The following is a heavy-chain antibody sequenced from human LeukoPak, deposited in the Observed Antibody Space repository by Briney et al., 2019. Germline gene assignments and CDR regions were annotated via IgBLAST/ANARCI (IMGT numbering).Heavy chain of an antibody. J-gene: IGHJ4*02. CDR3: AREYYYGSGSYGIFGY. Sequence: SETLSLTCTVSGGSISSYYWSWIRQPPGKGPEWIGYIYYSGSTNYNPSLKSRVTISVDTSKNQFSLKLSSVTAADTAVYYCAREYYYGSGSYGIFGYWGQGTLVTVSS. V-gene: IGHV4-59*01. CDR2: IYYSGST. D-gene: IGHD3-10*01. CDR1: GGSISSYY.